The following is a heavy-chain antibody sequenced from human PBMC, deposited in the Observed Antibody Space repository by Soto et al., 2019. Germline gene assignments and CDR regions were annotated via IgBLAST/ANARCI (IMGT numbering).Heavy chain of an antibody. Sequence: GASVKVSCKVSGNTFTYVYLHWVRQAPGQALEWIGWITPFNGNTKYAQKFQDRVTFTRDTSFNTAYVVMSSLRAEGTAVYYFARSRGRYIAVAPKSAFGIRSQRTMVTVSS. CDR2: ITPFNGNT. V-gene: IGHV1-45*02. J-gene: IGHJ3*02. D-gene: IGHD6-13*01. CDR3: ARSRGRYIAVAPKSAFGI. CDR1: GNTFTYVY.